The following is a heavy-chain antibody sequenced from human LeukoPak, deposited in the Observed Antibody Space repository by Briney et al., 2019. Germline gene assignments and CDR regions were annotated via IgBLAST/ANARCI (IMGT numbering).Heavy chain of an antibody. Sequence: SETLSLTCAVYGGSFSGYYWSWIRQPPGKGLEWIGEINHSGSTNYNPSLKSRVTISVDTSKNQFSLKLSSVTAADTAVYYCARSNRVQNFDYWGQGTLVTVSS. D-gene: IGHD3-3*01. CDR1: GGSFSGYY. V-gene: IGHV4-34*01. CDR2: INHSGST. CDR3: ARSNRVQNFDY. J-gene: IGHJ4*02.